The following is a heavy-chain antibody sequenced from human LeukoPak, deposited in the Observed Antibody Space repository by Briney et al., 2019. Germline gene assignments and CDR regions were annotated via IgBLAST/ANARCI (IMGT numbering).Heavy chain of an antibody. CDR2: VYYSGSS. V-gene: IGHV4-39*01. CDR1: GGSISSSNYY. CDR3: ARHKGTLSGRRWFDP. D-gene: IGHD6-25*01. Sequence: TSETLSLTCTVSGGSISSSNYYWGWIRQPPGKGLEWIGSVYYSGSSYYNPSLKSRVTISVDTSKNQFSLILSSVTDTDTPVYYCARHKGTLSGRRWFDPWGQGTLVTVSS. J-gene: IGHJ5*02.